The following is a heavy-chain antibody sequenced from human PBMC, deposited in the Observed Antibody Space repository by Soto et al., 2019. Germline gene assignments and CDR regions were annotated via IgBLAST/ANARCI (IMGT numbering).Heavy chain of an antibody. V-gene: IGHV3-21*01. CDR3: ARDFRVNPLCGMDV. D-gene: IGHD2-2*01. CDR1: GFTFSSYS. Sequence: GGSLRLSCAASGFTFSSYSMNWVRQAPGKGLEWVSSISSSSSYIYYADSVKGRFTISRDNAKNSLYLQMNSLRAEDTAVYYCARDFRVNPLCGMDVWGQGTTVTVSS. J-gene: IGHJ6*02. CDR2: ISSSSSYI.